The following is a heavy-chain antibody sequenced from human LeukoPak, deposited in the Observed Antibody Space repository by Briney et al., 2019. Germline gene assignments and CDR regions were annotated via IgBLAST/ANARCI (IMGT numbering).Heavy chain of an antibody. J-gene: IGHJ4*02. D-gene: IGHD5-12*01. Sequence: GGSLRLSCGASGFTFRSYAMHWVRQAPGKGLEWVALISYDGSNKYYGDSVKGRFTISRDNSKNTLYLQMNSPRAEDTAVYYCAKRSGYGFDYWGQGTLVTVSS. CDR1: GFTFRSYA. V-gene: IGHV3-30-3*02. CDR3: AKRSGYGFDY. CDR2: ISYDGSNK.